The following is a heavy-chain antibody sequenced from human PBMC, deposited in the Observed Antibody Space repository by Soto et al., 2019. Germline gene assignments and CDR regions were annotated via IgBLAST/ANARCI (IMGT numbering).Heavy chain of an antibody. Sequence: QVQLQESGPGLVKPSGTLSLTCAVSSGSISSSNWWSWVRQPPGKGLEWIGEIYHSGSTNYNPSLKSRVTISVDKSKNPFSLKMSSVTASDPAVYYCARRYMVRGVITSYYFDYWGQGTLVTVSS. CDR2: IYHSGST. V-gene: IGHV4-4*02. CDR3: ARRYMVRGVITSYYFDY. CDR1: SGSISSSNW. D-gene: IGHD3-10*01. J-gene: IGHJ4*02.